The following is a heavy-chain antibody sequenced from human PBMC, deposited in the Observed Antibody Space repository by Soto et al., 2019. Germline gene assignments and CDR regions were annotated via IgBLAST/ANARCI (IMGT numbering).Heavy chain of an antibody. D-gene: IGHD2-2*01. V-gene: IGHV1-69*01. J-gene: IGHJ6*02. CDR3: ARSQGSSTSLEIYYYYYYGMDV. CDR1: GGTFSSYA. Sequence: QVQLVQSGAEVKKPGSSVKVSCKASGGTFSSYAISWVRQAPGQGLEWMGGIIPIPGTAHYAQKFQSRVTITADESTSTAYMELSSLRSEDTAVYYCARSQGSSTSLEIYYYYYYGMDVWGQGTTVTVSS. CDR2: IIPIPGTA.